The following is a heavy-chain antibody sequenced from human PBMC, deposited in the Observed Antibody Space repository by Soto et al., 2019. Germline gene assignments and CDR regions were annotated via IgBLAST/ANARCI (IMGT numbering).Heavy chain of an antibody. J-gene: IGHJ4*02. V-gene: IGHV3-23*01. CDR2: INARGGST. D-gene: IGHD4-17*01. Sequence: GGNMRLSCAASGFTFISYAMSWVRQAPGKGLEWVSAINARGGSTYYADSVKGRFTISRDNFKDTLYLQMNSLRAEDTAVYYCAKALGLSETTFSNAYCGRGTLVTVSS. CDR1: GFTFISYA. CDR3: AKALGLSETTFSNAY.